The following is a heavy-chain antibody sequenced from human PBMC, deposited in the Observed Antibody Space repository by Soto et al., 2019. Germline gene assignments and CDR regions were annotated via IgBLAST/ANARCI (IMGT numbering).Heavy chain of an antibody. CDR1: GFTFSSYS. V-gene: IGHV3-21*01. CDR2: ISSSSSYI. Sequence: GGSLRLSCAASGFTFSSYSMNWVRQAPGKGLEWVSSISSSSSYIYYADSVKGRFTISRDNAKNSLYLQMNSLRAEDTAVYYCARELGITGTIPAFDIWGQGTMVTVSS. J-gene: IGHJ3*02. D-gene: IGHD1-7*01. CDR3: ARELGITGTIPAFDI.